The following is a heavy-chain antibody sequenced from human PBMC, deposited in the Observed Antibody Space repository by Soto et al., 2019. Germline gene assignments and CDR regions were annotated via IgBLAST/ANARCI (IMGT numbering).Heavy chain of an antibody. CDR3: ARESRVRFSGRGDHDAFDI. CDR1: GFTFSDYY. V-gene: IGHV3-11*01. J-gene: IGHJ3*02. Sequence: PGGSLRLSCAASGFTFSDYYMSWIRQAPGKGLEWVSYISSSGSTIYYADSVKGRLTISRDNAKNSLYLQMNSLRAEDTAVYYCARESRVRFSGRGDHDAFDIWGQGTMVTVSS. D-gene: IGHD3-3*01. CDR2: ISSSGSTI.